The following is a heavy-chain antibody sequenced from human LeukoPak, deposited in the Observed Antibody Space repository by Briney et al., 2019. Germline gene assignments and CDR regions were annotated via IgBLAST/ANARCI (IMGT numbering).Heavy chain of an antibody. CDR3: ARLPFPDYSNYEDY. CDR2: IKQDGSEK. V-gene: IGHV3-7*01. Sequence: GGSLRLSCAASGFTFSNFWMSWVRQAPGKGLEWVANIKQDGSEKNYVDSVKGRFTISRDNAKNSLYLQMNSLRAEDTAVYYCARLPFPDYSNYEDYWGQGTLVTVSS. D-gene: IGHD4-11*01. J-gene: IGHJ4*02. CDR1: GFTFSNFW.